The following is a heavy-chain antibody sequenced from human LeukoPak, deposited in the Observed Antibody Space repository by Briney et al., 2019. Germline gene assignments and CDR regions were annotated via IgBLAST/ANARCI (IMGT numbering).Heavy chain of an antibody. CDR1: GFTFSSYW. CDR2: INTDGSST. J-gene: IGHJ4*02. Sequence: GGSLRLSCAASGFTFSSYWMHWVRQAPGKGLVWVSRINTDGSSTSYADSVKGRFTISRDNAKNTLYLQMNSLRAEDTAVYYCTTDDYYDFWSGYGFFDYWGQGTLVTVSS. D-gene: IGHD3-3*01. CDR3: TTDDYYDFWSGYGFFDY. V-gene: IGHV3-74*01.